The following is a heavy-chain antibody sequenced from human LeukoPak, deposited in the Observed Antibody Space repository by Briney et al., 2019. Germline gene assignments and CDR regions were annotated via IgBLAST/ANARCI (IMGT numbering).Heavy chain of an antibody. CDR1: GGSISSSSYY. V-gene: IGHV4-39*01. CDR2: IYYSVST. CDR3: ATFYCSGGRCCFDY. D-gene: IGHD2-15*01. Sequence: SETLSLTCTVSGGSISSSSYYWGWIRRPPGQGLEWIGSIYYSVSTYYNPSLKSRVTISVDTSKNQFSLKLSSVTAADTAVYYCATFYCSGGRCCFDYWGQGTLVTVSS. J-gene: IGHJ4*02.